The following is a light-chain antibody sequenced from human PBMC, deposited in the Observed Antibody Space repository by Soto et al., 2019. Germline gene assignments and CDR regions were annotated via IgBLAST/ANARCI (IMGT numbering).Light chain of an antibody. CDR3: QQRSNWPIT. CDR2: DAS. J-gene: IGKJ5*01. V-gene: IGKV3-11*01. CDR1: QSVSSY. Sequence: EIVLTHSPATLSLSPGERATLSCRASQSVSSYLAWYQQKPGQAPRLLIYDASNRATGIPARFSGSGSGTDFTLTISSLEPEDFAVYYCQQRSNWPITFGQGTRLE.